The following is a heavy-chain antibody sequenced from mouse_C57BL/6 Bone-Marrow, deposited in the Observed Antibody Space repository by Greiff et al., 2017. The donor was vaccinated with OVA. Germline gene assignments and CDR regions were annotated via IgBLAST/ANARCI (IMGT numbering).Heavy chain of an antibody. Sequence: EVQLQQSGAELVRPGASVKLSCTASGFNIKDDYMHWVKQRPEQGLEWIGWIDPENGDTEYASKFQGKATITADTSSNTAYLQLSSLTSEDTAVYYCTSDGCYWFAYWGQGTLVTVSA. J-gene: IGHJ3*01. D-gene: IGHD2-3*01. V-gene: IGHV14-4*01. CDR1: GFNIKDDY. CDR3: TSDGCYWFAY. CDR2: IDPENGDT.